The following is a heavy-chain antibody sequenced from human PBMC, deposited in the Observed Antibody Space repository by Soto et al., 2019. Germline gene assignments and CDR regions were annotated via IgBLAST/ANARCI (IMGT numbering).Heavy chain of an antibody. J-gene: IGHJ5*02. D-gene: IGHD3-3*01. CDR1: GFTFSSYA. V-gene: IGHV3-23*01. CDR3: AKSPSYYDFWSGYYS. Sequence: TGGSLRLSCAASGFTFSSYAMSWVRQAPGKGLEWVSAISGSGGSTYYADSVKGRFTISRDNSKNTLYLQMNSLRAEDTAVYYCAKSPSYYDFWSGYYSWGQGTLVTVSS. CDR2: ISGSGGST.